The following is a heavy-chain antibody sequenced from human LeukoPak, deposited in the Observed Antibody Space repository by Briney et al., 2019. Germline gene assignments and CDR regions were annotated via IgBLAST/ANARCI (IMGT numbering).Heavy chain of an antibody. CDR2: INHSGST. Sequence: PSETLSLTCAVYGGSFSGYYWSRIRQPPGKGLEWIGEINHSGSTNYNPSLKSRVTISVDTSKNQFSLKPSSVTAADTAVYYCATLRTENYDYVWGSYRSLNSHYWGQGTLVTVSS. CDR1: GGSFSGYY. J-gene: IGHJ4*02. V-gene: IGHV4-34*01. CDR3: ATLRTENYDYVWGSYRSLNSHY. D-gene: IGHD3-16*02.